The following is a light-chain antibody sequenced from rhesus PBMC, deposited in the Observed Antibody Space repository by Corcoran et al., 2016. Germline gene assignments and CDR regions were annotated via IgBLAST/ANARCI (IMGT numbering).Light chain of an antibody. J-gene: IGLJ1*01. CDR3: CSFTTSNTYI. CDR1: SSDVGSYNY. Sequence: QSAPTQPPSVSESPGQSVTISCTGTSSDVGSYNYVSWYQQHPGKAPQLMIYAVSERPSGVSDRFSGSKSGNTASLTISGLQAEDEADYYCCSFTTSNTYIFGVGTRLTV. V-gene: IGLV2S7*01. CDR2: AVS.